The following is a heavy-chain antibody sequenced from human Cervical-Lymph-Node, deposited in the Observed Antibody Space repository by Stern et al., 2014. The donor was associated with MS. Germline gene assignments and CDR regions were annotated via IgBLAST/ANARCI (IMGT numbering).Heavy chain of an antibody. CDR1: GFTFNSYV. V-gene: IGHV3-30-3*01. J-gene: IGHJ6*02. D-gene: IGHD2-2*01. Sequence: QLVQSGGGVVQPGRSLTVSCAASGFTFNSYVMHWVRQAPGRGLEWVAVISHDGSNKYYADSVKGRLTISRENYKNMLYLEMNSLRAEDTAVYYCARDEGGSSSWWGDYYYHMDVWGQGTTVTVSS. CDR3: ARDEGGSSSWWGDYYYHMDV. CDR2: ISHDGSNK.